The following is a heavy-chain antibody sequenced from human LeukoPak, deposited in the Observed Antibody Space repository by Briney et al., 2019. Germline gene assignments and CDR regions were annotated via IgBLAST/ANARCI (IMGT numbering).Heavy chain of an antibody. CDR1: GESFNDYY. J-gene: IGHJ6*02. CDR2: INHSGST. D-gene: IGHD5-24*01. V-gene: IGHV4-34*01. Sequence: SETLSLTCAVYGESFNDYYWSWIRQPPGKGLEWIGEINHSGSTNYNPSLKSRVTISVDTSKNQFSLKLSSVTAADTAVYFCAGGHRDGYNSYYSYTMDVWGQGTTVTVSS. CDR3: AGGHRDGYNSYYSYTMDV.